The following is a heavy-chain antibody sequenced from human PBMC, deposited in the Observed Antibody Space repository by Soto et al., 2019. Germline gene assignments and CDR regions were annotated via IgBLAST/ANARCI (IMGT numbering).Heavy chain of an antibody. J-gene: IGHJ6*02. V-gene: IGHV4-34*01. CDR1: GGSFSGYY. CDR3: ASSYSNYGYYYYGMDV. Sequence: SETLSLTCAVYGGSFSGYYWSWIRQPPGKGLEWIGEINHSGSTNYNPSLMSRVTISVDTSKNQFSLKLSSVTAADTAVYYCASSYSNYGYYYYGMDVWGQGTTVTVSS. CDR2: INHSGST. D-gene: IGHD4-4*01.